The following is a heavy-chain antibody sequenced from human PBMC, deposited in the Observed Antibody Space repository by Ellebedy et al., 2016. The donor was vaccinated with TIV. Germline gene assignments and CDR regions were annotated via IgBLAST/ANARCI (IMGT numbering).Heavy chain of an antibody. CDR2: INHSGST. Sequence: SETLSLXCAVYGGSFSGYYWTWIRQPPGKGLEWIGEINHSGSTNYNPSLKSRVTISVDTSKNQFSLKLSSVTAADTAVYYCARALYDSGSLNWFDPWGQGTLVTVSS. J-gene: IGHJ5*02. CDR1: GGSFSGYY. CDR3: ARALYDSGSLNWFDP. D-gene: IGHD3-10*01. V-gene: IGHV4-34*01.